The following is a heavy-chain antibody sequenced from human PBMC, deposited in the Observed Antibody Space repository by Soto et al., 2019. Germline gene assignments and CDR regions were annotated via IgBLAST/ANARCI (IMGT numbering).Heavy chain of an antibody. D-gene: IGHD1-26*01. CDR3: ARHHVRGRTIAGAAEF. CDR1: GGSLSGYY. CDR2: INHSGNT. J-gene: IGHJ4*02. Sequence: SSETLSLTCAVYGGSLSGYYWSWIRQPPGKALEWIGEINHSGNTNYNPSLKSRVTISVDTPKNQLFLNLSSVTAADTAMYYCARHHVRGRTIAGAAEFWGQGTLVTVSS. V-gene: IGHV4-34*01.